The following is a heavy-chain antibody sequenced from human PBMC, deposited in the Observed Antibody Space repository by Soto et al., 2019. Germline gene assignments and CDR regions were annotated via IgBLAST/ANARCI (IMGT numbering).Heavy chain of an antibody. V-gene: IGHV3-21*01. CDR2: ISSSSSYI. CDR3: ARDQYSGYDGIYYYYYMDV. J-gene: IGHJ6*03. D-gene: IGHD5-12*01. CDR1: GFTFSSYS. Sequence: GGSLRLSCAASGFTFSSYSMNWVRQAPGKGLEWVSSISSSSSYIYYADSVKGRFTISRDNAKNSLYLQMNSLRAEDTAVYYCARDQYSGYDGIYYYYYMDVWGKGTTVTVSS.